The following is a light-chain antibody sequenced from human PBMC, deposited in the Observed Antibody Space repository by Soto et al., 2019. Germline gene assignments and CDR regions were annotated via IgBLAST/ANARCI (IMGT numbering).Light chain of an antibody. Sequence: QSVLTQPPSVSGAPGQRVSISCTGSSSNIGAGYGVHWYHQLPGTAPKLLTFGNNNRPSGVPDRFSGSKSGTSASLGITGLQAEDEADYYCQSYDSSLNGYVFGTGTKVTVL. CDR2: GNN. CDR3: QSYDSSLNGYV. V-gene: IGLV1-40*01. J-gene: IGLJ1*01. CDR1: SSNIGAGYG.